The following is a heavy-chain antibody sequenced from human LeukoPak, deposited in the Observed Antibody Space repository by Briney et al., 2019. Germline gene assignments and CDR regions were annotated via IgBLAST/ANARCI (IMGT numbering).Heavy chain of an antibody. Sequence: SETLSLTCTVSGGSISSSSYYWGWIRQPPGRGLEWIGSIYYSGSTYYNPSLKSRVTISVDTSKNQFSLKLSSVTAADTAVYYCARQGCDGDCYRYNWFDPWGQGTLVTVSS. CDR2: IYYSGST. CDR3: ARQGCDGDCYRYNWFDP. V-gene: IGHV4-39*01. CDR1: GGSISSSSYY. D-gene: IGHD2-21*01. J-gene: IGHJ5*02.